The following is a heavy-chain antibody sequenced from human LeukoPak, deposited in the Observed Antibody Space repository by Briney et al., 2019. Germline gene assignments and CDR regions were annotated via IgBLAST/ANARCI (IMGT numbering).Heavy chain of an antibody. CDR2: IYYSGST. CDR3: ARNRYSGYFDY. J-gene: IGHJ4*02. D-gene: IGHD4-11*01. V-gene: IGHV4-31*03. CDR1: GGSISSGGYY. Sequence: SETLSLTCTVSGGSISSGGYYWSWIRQHPGKGLEWIGYIYYSGSTYYSPSLKSRVTISVDTSKNQFSLKLSSVTAADTAVYYCARNRYSGYFDYWGQGTLVTVSS.